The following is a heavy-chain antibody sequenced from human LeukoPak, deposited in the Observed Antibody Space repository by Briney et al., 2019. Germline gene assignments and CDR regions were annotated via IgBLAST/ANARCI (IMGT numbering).Heavy chain of an antibody. CDR2: INIRGNEQ. Sequence: GGSLRLSSAVSGFTFSSYWMHWVRQAPGKGLEWISRINIRGNEQKYADSVKGRFTISRDNAKNTLFLNMNNLGVDDTAVYSCVRGYLGPDYWGQGTLVTVSA. D-gene: IGHD7-27*01. CDR3: VRGYLGPDY. CDR1: GFTFSSYW. J-gene: IGHJ4*02. V-gene: IGHV3-74*01.